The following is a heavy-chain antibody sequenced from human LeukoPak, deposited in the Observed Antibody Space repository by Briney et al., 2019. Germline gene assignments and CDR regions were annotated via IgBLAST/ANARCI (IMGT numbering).Heavy chain of an antibody. Sequence: GGSLTLSCAASGSTFSSYGMHWVRQAPGKGLEWVAFIRYDGSNKYYADSVKGRFTISRDNAKNSLYLQMNSLRAEDTAVYYCAIGYGDFSGYFDYWGQGTLVTVSS. CDR1: GSTFSSYG. CDR3: AIGYGDFSGYFDY. J-gene: IGHJ4*02. CDR2: IRYDGSNK. D-gene: IGHD4-17*01. V-gene: IGHV3-30*02.